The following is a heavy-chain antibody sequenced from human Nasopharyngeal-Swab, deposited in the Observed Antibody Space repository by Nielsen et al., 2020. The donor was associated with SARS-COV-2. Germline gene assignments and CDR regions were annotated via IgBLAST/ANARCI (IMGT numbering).Heavy chain of an antibody. J-gene: IGHJ4*02. CDR2: ISGSGGST. V-gene: IGHV3-23*01. CDR1: GFTFSSYA. D-gene: IGHD1-26*01. CDR3: AKGGNSGSYQFDY. Sequence: GGSLRLSCAASGFTFSSYAMSWVRQAPGKGLEWVSAISGSGGSTYYADSVKGRFTISRDNSKNTLYLQMNSLGAEDTAVYYCAKGGNSGSYQFDYWGQGTLVTASS.